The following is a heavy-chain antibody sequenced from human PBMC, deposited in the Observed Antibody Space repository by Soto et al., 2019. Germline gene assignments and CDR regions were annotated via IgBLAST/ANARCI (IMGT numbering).Heavy chain of an antibody. Sequence: QVQLVQSGAEVKEPGASVKVSCKASGATFTSYGFNWVRQAPGQGLEWMGWISGYNGDTHYAQKFQVRVTMTIDTSTSTAYMELRSLRSDDTAVYYCARGTIFGLVSFDYWGQGTLVTVSS. D-gene: IGHD3-3*02. CDR2: ISGYNGDT. CDR3: ARGTIFGLVSFDY. CDR1: GATFTSYG. J-gene: IGHJ4*02. V-gene: IGHV1-18*01.